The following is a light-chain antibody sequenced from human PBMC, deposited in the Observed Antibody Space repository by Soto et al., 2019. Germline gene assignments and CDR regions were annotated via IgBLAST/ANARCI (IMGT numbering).Light chain of an antibody. CDR2: DTS. CDR1: TGAVTSGHY. J-gene: IGLJ2*01. Sequence: QTVVTQEPSLTVSPGGTVTHTCGSSTGAVTSGHYPYWFQQKPGQAPRTLIYDTSNKHSWTPARFSGSLLGGKAALTLSGVQPEDEAEYYCLLSYSGARSYVVFGGGTKRTVL. CDR3: LLSYSGARSYVV. V-gene: IGLV7-46*01.